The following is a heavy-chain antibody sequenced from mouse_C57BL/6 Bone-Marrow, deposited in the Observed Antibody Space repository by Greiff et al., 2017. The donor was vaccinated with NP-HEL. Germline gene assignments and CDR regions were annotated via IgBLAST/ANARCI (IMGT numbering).Heavy chain of an antibody. Sequence: QVQLKESGAELVRPGASVTLSCKASGYTFTDYEMHWVKQTPVHGLEWIGAIDPETGGTAYNQKFKGKAILTADNSSSTAYMELRSLTSEDSAVYYCTRPNWDAAYWGQGTLVTVSA. J-gene: IGHJ3*01. V-gene: IGHV1-15*01. CDR2: IDPETGGT. D-gene: IGHD4-1*02. CDR3: TRPNWDAAY. CDR1: GYTFTDYE.